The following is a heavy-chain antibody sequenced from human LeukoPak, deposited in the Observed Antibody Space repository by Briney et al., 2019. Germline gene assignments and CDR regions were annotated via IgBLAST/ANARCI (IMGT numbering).Heavy chain of an antibody. J-gene: IGHJ4*02. CDR1: GGSISSSSYY. Sequence: PSETLSLTCTVSGGSISSSSYYWGWIRQPPGKGLEWIGSIYYSARSYDNPSLKSLVTISVDTSKHKFSLKLSSVTAADTAVYYCARHVRSGHPDYWGQGTLVTVSS. V-gene: IGHV4-39*01. CDR3: ARHVRSGHPDY. D-gene: IGHD3-3*01. CDR2: IYYSARS.